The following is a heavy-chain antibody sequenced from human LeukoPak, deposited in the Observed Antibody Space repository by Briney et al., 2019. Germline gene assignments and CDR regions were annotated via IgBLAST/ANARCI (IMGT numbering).Heavy chain of an antibody. CDR2: IYSGGST. Sequence: GGSLRLSCAASEFTVSSNYMSWVRQAPGKGLEWVSVIYSGGSTYYADSVKGRFTISRHNSRNTLYLQMNSLRGEDTAVYYCATIGGDYVSFDNWGQGTLVTVTS. CDR3: ATIGGDYVSFDN. D-gene: IGHD4-17*01. J-gene: IGHJ4*02. V-gene: IGHV3-53*04. CDR1: EFTVSSNY.